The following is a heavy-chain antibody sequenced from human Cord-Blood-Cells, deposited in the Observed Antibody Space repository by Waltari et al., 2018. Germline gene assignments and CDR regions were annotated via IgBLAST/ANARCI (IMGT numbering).Heavy chain of an antibody. J-gene: IGHJ4*02. CDR2: IKQDGSEK. Sequence: EVQLVESGGGLVQPGGSLRLSCAASGFTFSSYWMSWVRQAPGKGLEWVANIKQDGSEKYYVDSVKGRFTISRGNAKNSLYLQMNSLRAEDTAVYYCAREGDSSSWYYFDYWGQGTLVTVSS. CDR1: GFTFSSYW. D-gene: IGHD6-13*01. CDR3: AREGDSSSWYYFDY. V-gene: IGHV3-7*01.